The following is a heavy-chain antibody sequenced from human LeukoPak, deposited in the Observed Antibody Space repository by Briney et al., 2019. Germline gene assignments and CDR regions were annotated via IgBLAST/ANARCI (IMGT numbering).Heavy chain of an antibody. CDR1: GFTFSSYS. CDR2: ISSSSSYI. J-gene: IGHJ4*02. Sequence: GGSLRLSCAASGFTFSSYSMNWVRQAPGKGLEWVSSISSSSSYIYYADSVKGRFTISRDNAKNSLYLQMNSLRAEDTAVYYCARGPGTPLDSPYYFDYWGQGTLVTVSS. V-gene: IGHV3-21*01. CDR3: ARGPGTPLDSPYYFDY.